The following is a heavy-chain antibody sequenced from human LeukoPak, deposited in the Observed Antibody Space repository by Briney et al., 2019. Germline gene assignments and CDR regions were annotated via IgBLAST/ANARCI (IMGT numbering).Heavy chain of an antibody. Sequence: ASVKVSCKASGYTFTGYYMHWVRQAPGQGLEWMGLINPKNGGTSYAQKFQGRVTMTRDTSITTAYMELSSLRSDDTAVYYCARDSRVTNGDYWGQGNPGHRLL. J-gene: IGHJ4*02. CDR3: ARDSRVTNGDY. CDR1: GYTFTGYY. V-gene: IGHV1-2*02. D-gene: IGHD3-10*01. CDR2: INPKNGGT.